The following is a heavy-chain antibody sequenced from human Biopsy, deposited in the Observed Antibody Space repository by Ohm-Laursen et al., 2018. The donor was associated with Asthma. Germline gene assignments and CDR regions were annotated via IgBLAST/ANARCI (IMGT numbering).Heavy chain of an antibody. J-gene: IGHJ3*02. CDR3: ARTYYDFLTGQVNDAFAM. CDR2: INAGNGNT. D-gene: IGHD3-9*01. Sequence: ASVKVSCKASGYTFINYAIHWVRQAPGQSLECMGWINAGNGNTKYSQKFQGRVTISRDTSASTAYMDLSSMRSEDTAVYYCARTYYDFLTGQVNDAFAMWGQGTMVTVSS. CDR1: GYTFINYA. V-gene: IGHV1-3*01.